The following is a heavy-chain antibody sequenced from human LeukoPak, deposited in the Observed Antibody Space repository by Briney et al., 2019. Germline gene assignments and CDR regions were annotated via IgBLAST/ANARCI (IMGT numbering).Heavy chain of an antibody. CDR2: IYHSGST. J-gene: IGHJ4*02. CDR1: GGSTSSGGYS. V-gene: IGHV4-30-2*01. D-gene: IGHD3-22*01. Sequence: SETLSLTCAASGGSTSSGGYSWSWIRQPPGKGLEWIGYIYHSGSTYYNPSLKSRVTISVDRSKNQFSLKLSSVTAADTAVYYCARGGSPYDSSGYTFDYWGQGTLVTVSS. CDR3: ARGGSPYDSSGYTFDY.